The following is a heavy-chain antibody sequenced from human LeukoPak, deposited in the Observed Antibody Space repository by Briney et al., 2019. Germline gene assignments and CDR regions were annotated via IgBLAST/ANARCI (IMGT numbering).Heavy chain of an antibody. D-gene: IGHD3-10*01. CDR3: AIHRAGYYYMDV. Sequence: SETLSLTCTVSGGSISSSSYYWGWIRQPPGKGLEWIGTIYYSGSTYYTPSLKSRVTISVDTSKNQLSLKLSSVTAADTAVYYCAIHRAGYYYMDVWGKGTTVTISS. V-gene: IGHV4-39*07. J-gene: IGHJ6*03. CDR1: GGSISSSSYY. CDR2: IYYSGST.